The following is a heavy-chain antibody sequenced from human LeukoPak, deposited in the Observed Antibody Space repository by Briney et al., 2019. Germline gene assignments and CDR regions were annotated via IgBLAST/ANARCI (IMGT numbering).Heavy chain of an antibody. CDR1: GGSISLYY. D-gene: IGHD3-10*01. Sequence: PSETLSLTCTVSGGSISLYYWNWIRQPARRGLEWIGRIFTSGITNYNPSLKSRVTMSVEKSKSQFSLALSSVTAADTAVYYCAREISGTNYNPLGYMDVWGKGTAVTVSS. CDR2: IFTSGIT. J-gene: IGHJ6*03. V-gene: IGHV4-4*07. CDR3: AREISGTNYNPLGYMDV.